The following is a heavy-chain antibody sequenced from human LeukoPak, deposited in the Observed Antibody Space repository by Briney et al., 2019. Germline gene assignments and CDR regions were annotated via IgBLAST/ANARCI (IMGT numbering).Heavy chain of an antibody. V-gene: IGHV4-59*01. D-gene: IGHD4-11*01. CDR3: ARVGTVTDHDAFDI. Sequence: PSETLSLTCTVSGGSISSYYWSWIRHPPGKGLEWIGYIYYSGSTNYNPSPKSRVTISVDTSKNQFSLKLSSVTAADTAVYYCARVGTVTDHDAFDIWGQGTMVTVSS. CDR2: IYYSGST. CDR1: GGSISSYY. J-gene: IGHJ3*02.